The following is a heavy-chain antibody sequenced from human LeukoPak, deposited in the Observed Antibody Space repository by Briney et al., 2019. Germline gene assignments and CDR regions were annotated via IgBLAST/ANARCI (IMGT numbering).Heavy chain of an antibody. CDR1: GASIRSYY. Sequence: SETLSLTCTVSGASIRSYYWSWIRQPPGKGLEWIGYIYYSGGTNYNPSLKSRVTISLDTSENQFSLKLSSVTAADTAVYYCARVASYYDFWSGSISNAFDIWGQGTMVTVSS. CDR3: ARVASYYDFWSGSISNAFDI. V-gene: IGHV4-59*08. J-gene: IGHJ3*02. D-gene: IGHD3-3*01. CDR2: IYYSGGT.